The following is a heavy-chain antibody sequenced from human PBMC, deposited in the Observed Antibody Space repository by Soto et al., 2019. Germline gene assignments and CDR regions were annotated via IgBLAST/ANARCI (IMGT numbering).Heavy chain of an antibody. Sequence: EVQLVESGGGLVKPGGSLRLSCVASGFTFSNAWMNWVRQAPGKGLEWVGRIKTKSDGGATDYAAAVKGRFAISRDDSKNTLYLEMNSLKIEDTAVYYCTTDDYYASGIPKNYYYFGMDVWGQGTTVTVPS. V-gene: IGHV3-15*07. J-gene: IGHJ6*02. CDR2: IKTKSDGGAT. D-gene: IGHD3-10*01. CDR1: GFTFSNAW. CDR3: TTDDYYASGIPKNYYYFGMDV.